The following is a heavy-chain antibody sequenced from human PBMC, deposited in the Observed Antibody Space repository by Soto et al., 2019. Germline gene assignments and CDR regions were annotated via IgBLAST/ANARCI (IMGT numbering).Heavy chain of an antibody. Sequence: GGSLRLSCVASGFPFNNYAMHWVRQAPGKGLEWLAVISYDGSNKYSADSVMGRYTISRDNSKNTLYLQMSSLRPEDTAVYYCAKDRALPGREHLFYYYFGMDVWGHGTTVTVSS. CDR3: AKDRALPGREHLFYYYFGMDV. CDR1: GFPFNNYA. D-gene: IGHD3-10*01. CDR2: ISYDGSNK. J-gene: IGHJ6*02. V-gene: IGHV3-30-3*01.